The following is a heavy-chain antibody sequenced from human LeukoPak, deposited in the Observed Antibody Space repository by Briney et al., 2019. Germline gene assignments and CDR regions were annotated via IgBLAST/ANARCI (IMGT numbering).Heavy chain of an antibody. J-gene: IGHJ4*02. D-gene: IGHD6-6*01. Sequence: ASVKVSCKASGYTFTSYGISWVRQAPGQGLEWMGWISAYNGNTNYAQRLQGRVTMTTDTSTSTAYMELRSLRSDDTAVYYCARGSPAARPSSVSVAVDYWGQGTLVTVSS. CDR2: ISAYNGNT. CDR1: GYTFTSYG. V-gene: IGHV1-18*01. CDR3: ARGSPAARPSSVSVAVDY.